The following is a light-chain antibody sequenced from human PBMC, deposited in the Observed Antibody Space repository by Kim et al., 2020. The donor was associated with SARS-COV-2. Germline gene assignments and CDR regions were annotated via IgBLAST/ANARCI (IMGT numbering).Light chain of an antibody. J-gene: IGKJ1*01. V-gene: IGKV1-39*01. Sequence: DIQMTQSPSSLSASVGDRVTITCRASQSISSYLNWYQQKPGKAPKLLIYAASSLQSGVPSRFSGTGSGTDFTLTISSLQPEDFATYHCQQTYRTPGTFGQGTKVDIK. CDR3: QQTYRTPGT. CDR1: QSISSY. CDR2: AAS.